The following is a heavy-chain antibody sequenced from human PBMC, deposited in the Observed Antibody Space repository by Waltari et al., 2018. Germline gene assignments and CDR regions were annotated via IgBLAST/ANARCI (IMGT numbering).Heavy chain of an antibody. V-gene: IGHV4-59*11. CDR1: GGSISSHY. CDR3: AREGGSGSYYRGWFDP. CDR2: IYYSGST. J-gene: IGHJ5*02. D-gene: IGHD3-10*01. Sequence: QVQLQESGPGLVKPSETLSLTCTVSGGSISSHYWSWIRQPPGKGLEWIGYIYYSGSTNYNPSLKSRVTISVDTSKNQFSLKLSSVTAADTAVYYCAREGGSGSYYRGWFDPWGQGTLVTVSS.